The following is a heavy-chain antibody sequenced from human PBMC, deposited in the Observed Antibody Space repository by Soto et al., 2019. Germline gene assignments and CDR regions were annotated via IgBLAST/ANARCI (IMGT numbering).Heavy chain of an antibody. J-gene: IGHJ4*02. Sequence: ASVNVSFKASCYIFTIYVISLFRHSPLQGLEWMGWISAYNGNTKYAQNLQGRVTLTTDTSTYTAYMDLRSLQSDDTAVYYCARDFGSDLSDHGAVFDYWGQGALVTVSS. CDR3: ARDFGSDLSDHGAVFDY. V-gene: IGHV1-18*01. CDR1: CYIFTIYV. CDR2: ISAYNGNT. D-gene: IGHD3-3*01.